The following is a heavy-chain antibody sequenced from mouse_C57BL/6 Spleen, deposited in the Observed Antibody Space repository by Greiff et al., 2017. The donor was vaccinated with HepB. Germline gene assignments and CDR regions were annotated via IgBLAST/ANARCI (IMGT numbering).Heavy chain of an antibody. Sequence: EVQRVESGGDLVKPGGSLKLSCAASGFTFSSYGMSWVRQTPDKRLEWVATISSGGSYTYYPDSVKGRFTISRDNAKNTLYLQMSSLKSEDTAMYYCARPGSNRYYFDYWGQGTTLTVSS. D-gene: IGHD3-1*01. CDR1: GFTFSSYG. J-gene: IGHJ2*01. CDR2: ISSGGSYT. V-gene: IGHV5-6*01. CDR3: ARPGSNRYYFDY.